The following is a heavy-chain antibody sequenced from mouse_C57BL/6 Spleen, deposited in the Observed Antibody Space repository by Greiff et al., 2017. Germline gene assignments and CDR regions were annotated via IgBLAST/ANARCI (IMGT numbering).Heavy chain of an antibody. V-gene: IGHV3-6*01. J-gene: IGHJ2*01. CDR1: GYSITSGYY. CDR3: ARGGYDYDGFDY. D-gene: IGHD2-4*01. CDR2: ISYDGSN. Sequence: EVKLMESGPGLVKPSQSLSLTCSVTGYSITSGYYWNWIRQFPGNKLEWMGYISYDGSNNYNPSLKNRISITRDTSKNQFFLKLNSVTTEDTATYYCARGGYDYDGFDYWGQGTTLTVSS.